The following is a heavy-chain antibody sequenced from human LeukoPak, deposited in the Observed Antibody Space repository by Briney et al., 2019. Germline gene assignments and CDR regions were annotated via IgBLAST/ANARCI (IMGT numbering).Heavy chain of an antibody. CDR1: GFSISTYA. J-gene: IGHJ4*02. CDR2: LGTTGDAT. Sequence: GSLRLSYASAGFSISTYAICWVRQAPGKGLGWVSALGTTGDATYYADSVKGRFTISRDNSRNTLYLQMNSLSADDTAIYFCAKTGWLTATIRGRSFVHGGEGTLVTVSS. V-gene: IGHV3-23*01. D-gene: IGHD5-12*01. CDR3: AKTGWLTATIRGRSFVH.